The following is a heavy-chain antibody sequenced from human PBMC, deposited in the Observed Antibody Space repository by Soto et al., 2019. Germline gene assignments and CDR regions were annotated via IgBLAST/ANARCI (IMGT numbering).Heavy chain of an antibody. J-gene: IGHJ5*02. CDR1: GFTFDDYA. V-gene: IGHV3-21*04. Sequence: GGSLRLSCAASGFTFDDYAMHWVRQAPGKGLEWVSSISSSSSYIYYADSVKGRFTISRDNAKNSLYLQMNSLKASDTAMYYCARLVDYGDYGQFDPWGQGTLVTVSS. D-gene: IGHD4-17*01. CDR2: ISSSSSYI. CDR3: ARLVDYGDYGQFDP.